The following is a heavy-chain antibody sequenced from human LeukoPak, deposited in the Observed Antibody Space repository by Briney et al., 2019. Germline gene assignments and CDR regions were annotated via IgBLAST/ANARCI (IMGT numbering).Heavy chain of an antibody. D-gene: IGHD4-23*01. V-gene: IGHV4-34*01. Sequence: SETPSLTCAVYGGSFSGYYWSWIRQPPGKGLEWIGEINHSGSTNYNPSLKSRVTISVDTSKNQFSLKLSSVTAADTAVYYCARRLNTVVRRLGGNWFDPWGQGTLVTVSS. CDR3: ARRLNTVVRRLGGNWFDP. J-gene: IGHJ5*02. CDR2: INHSGST. CDR1: GGSFSGYY.